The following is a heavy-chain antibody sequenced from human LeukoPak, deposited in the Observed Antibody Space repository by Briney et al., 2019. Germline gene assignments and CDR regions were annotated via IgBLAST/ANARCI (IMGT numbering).Heavy chain of an antibody. J-gene: IGHJ5*02. CDR1: GGTFSSYA. D-gene: IGHD2-15*01. CDR3: ARDKTVVVAATDNWFDP. V-gene: IGHV1-69*13. CDR2: IIPIFGTA. Sequence: ASVKVSCKASGGTFSSYAISWVRQAPGQGLEWMGGIIPIFGTANYAQKFQGRVTITADESTSTAYMELSSLRSEDTAVYYCARDKTVVVAATDNWFDPWGQGTLVTVSS.